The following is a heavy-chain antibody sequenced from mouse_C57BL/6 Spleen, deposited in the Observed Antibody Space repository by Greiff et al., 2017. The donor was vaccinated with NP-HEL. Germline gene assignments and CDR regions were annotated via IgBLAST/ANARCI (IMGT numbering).Heavy chain of an antibody. D-gene: IGHD1-1*01. CDR2: ISGGGGNT. CDR3: ARRHYYGSSPDY. CDR1: GFTFSSYT. J-gene: IGHJ2*01. V-gene: IGHV5-9*01. Sequence: EVQLVESGGGLVKPGGSLKLSCAASGFTFSSYTMSWVRQTPEKRLEWVATISGGGGNTYYPDSVKGRFTISRDNAKNTLYLQMSSLRSEDTALYYCARRHYYGSSPDYWGQGTTLTVSS.